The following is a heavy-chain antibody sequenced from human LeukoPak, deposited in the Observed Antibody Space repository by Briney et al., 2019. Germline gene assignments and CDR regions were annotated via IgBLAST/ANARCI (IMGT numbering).Heavy chain of an antibody. CDR3: ARMLGYCSGGSCSSGDY. CDR2: IYDSGRT. CDR1: GGSISSYY. Sequence: SETLSLTCTVSGGSISSYYWGWIRQPPGKGLEWIGSIYDSGRTYYNPSLKSRVTISVDTSKSQFSLNLSSVTAADTAMYYCARMLGYCSGGSCSSGDYWGQGTLVAVSS. V-gene: IGHV4-39*01. D-gene: IGHD2-15*01. J-gene: IGHJ4*02.